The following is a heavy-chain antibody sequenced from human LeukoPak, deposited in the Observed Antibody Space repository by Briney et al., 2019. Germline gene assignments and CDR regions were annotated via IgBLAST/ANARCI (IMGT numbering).Heavy chain of an antibody. J-gene: IGHJ4*02. Sequence: GGSPRLSCAASGFTFSSYAMSWVRQAPGKGLDWVSALSGSGGSTYYADSVKGGFTIARDNSKNTLYLQMNSLRAEDTAVYYCAKSPLLLRYFDWYFDYWGQGTLVTVSS. V-gene: IGHV3-23*01. CDR3: AKSPLLLRYFDWYFDY. CDR1: GFTFSSYA. CDR2: LSGSGGST. D-gene: IGHD3-9*01.